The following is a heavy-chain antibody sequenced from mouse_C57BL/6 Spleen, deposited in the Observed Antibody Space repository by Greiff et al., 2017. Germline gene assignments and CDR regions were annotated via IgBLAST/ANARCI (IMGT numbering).Heavy chain of an antibody. J-gene: IGHJ3*01. Sequence: QVQLQESGAELVKPGASVKISCKASGYAFSSYWMNWVKQRPGKGLEWIGQIYPGDGDTNYNGKFKGKATLTADKSSSTAYMQLSSLTSEDSAVYFCAMDLDSSGYDWFAYWGQGTLVTVSA. CDR2: IYPGDGDT. V-gene: IGHV1-80*01. CDR1: GYAFSSYW. D-gene: IGHD3-2*02. CDR3: AMDLDSSGYDWFAY.